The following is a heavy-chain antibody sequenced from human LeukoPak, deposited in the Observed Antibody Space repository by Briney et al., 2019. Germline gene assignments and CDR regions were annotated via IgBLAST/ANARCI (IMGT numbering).Heavy chain of an antibody. Sequence: TGGSLTLSCEAPRITFSSHVMSWLRQAPGKERQWVSLISGSGGHTYYGDSVKGRFTISRDNFKNTVYLQMSSLRAEDTAIYYCAKGGVATMRDGYNYYYYYMEVWGRGTTVTVSS. CDR3: AKGGVATMRDGYNYYYYYMEV. CDR2: ISGSGGHT. J-gene: IGHJ6*03. V-gene: IGHV3-23*01. D-gene: IGHD5-24*01. CDR1: RITFSSHV.